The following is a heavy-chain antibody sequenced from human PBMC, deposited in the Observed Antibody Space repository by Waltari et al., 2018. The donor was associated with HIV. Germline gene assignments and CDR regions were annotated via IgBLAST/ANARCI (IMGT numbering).Heavy chain of an antibody. J-gene: IGHJ3*02. D-gene: IGHD2-2*01. Sequence: QVQLLESGGGVVQRGRTLTFSWSASRITFSRYYLPWVRQAPGKGLEWVAVIWHDGSNQYYVDSVKGRFTISRDNSRNTLYLQMNSLRVEDTAVYYCARSTYQQLRNGFDIWGQGTMVAVSS. CDR3: ARSTYQQLRNGFDI. CDR1: RITFSRYY. CDR2: IWHDGSNQ. V-gene: IGHV3-33*01.